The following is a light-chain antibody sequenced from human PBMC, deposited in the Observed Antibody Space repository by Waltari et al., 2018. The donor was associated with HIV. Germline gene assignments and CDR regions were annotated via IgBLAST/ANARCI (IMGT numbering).Light chain of an antibody. J-gene: IGKJ4*01. CDR1: LAISSA. V-gene: IGKV1D-13*01. CDR3: QQFNDYPLT. CDR2: DAS. Sequence: AIQLTQSPSSLSASVGDRVTITCRASLAISSALAWYQQKPGKAPALLIHDASSLESGVPSRFIGIGSGTDFTLTNSSLQPEDFATYYCQQFNDYPLTFGGGTKVEIK.